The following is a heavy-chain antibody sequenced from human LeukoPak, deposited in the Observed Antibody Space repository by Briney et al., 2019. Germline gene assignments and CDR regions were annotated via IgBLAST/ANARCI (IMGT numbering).Heavy chain of an antibody. Sequence: ASVKVSCKASGYTFTSYAMHWVRQAPGQRLEWMGWINAGNGNTKYSQKFQGRVTITRDTSASTAYMELSSLRSEDTAVYYCARGPPNTSCCYYYYYMDVWGKGTTVTVSS. CDR2: INAGNGNT. CDR3: ARGPPNTSCCYYYYYMDV. V-gene: IGHV1-3*01. D-gene: IGHD2-2*01. J-gene: IGHJ6*03. CDR1: GYTFTSYA.